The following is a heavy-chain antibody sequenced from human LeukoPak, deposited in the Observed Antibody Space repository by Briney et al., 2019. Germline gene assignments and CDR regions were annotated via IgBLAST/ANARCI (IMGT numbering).Heavy chain of an antibody. CDR2: ISGSGGST. J-gene: IGHJ4*02. Sequence: PGGSLRLSCAASGFTFSSYAMSWVRQAPGKGLEWVSAISGSGGSTYYADSVKGRFTISRDNSKNTLYLQMNSLRAEDTAAYYCAKVIAVAGTLDYWGQGTLVTVSS. CDR1: GFTFSSYA. V-gene: IGHV3-23*01. CDR3: AKVIAVAGTLDY. D-gene: IGHD6-19*01.